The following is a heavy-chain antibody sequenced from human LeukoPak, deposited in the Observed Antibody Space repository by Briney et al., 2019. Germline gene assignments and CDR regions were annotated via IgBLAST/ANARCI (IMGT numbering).Heavy chain of an antibody. CDR2: INHSGST. Sequence: PSETLSLTCAVYGGSFSGYYWSWIRQPPGKRLEWIGEINHSGSTNYNPSFKSRVTISVDTSKNQFSLKLSSVTAADTAVYYCARGPRYYGSGSSRFLYYYYYYMDVWGKGTTVTVSS. D-gene: IGHD3-10*01. V-gene: IGHV4-34*01. CDR3: ARGPRYYGSGSSRFLYYYYYYMDV. J-gene: IGHJ6*03. CDR1: GGSFSGYY.